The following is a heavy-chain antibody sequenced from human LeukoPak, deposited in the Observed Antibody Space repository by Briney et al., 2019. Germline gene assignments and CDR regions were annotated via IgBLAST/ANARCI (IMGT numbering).Heavy chain of an antibody. Sequence: SETLSLTCAVSGYSISSAFYWGWIRQPPGKGLEWIGTIHYSGSTSYNPSLRSRVTISVDTSKNQFSLKLRSVTAADTAVYYCARGFRGDNFDYWGQGTLVTVSS. J-gene: IGHJ4*02. V-gene: IGHV4-38-2*01. D-gene: IGHD7-27*01. CDR1: GYSISSAFY. CDR3: ARGFRGDNFDY. CDR2: IHYSGST.